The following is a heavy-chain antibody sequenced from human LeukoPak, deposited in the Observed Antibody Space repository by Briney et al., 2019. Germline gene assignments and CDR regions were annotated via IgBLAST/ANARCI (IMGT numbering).Heavy chain of an antibody. D-gene: IGHD5-12*01. CDR2: ISYDWSNK. CDR3: ARGSRAIVATKFARGRYMDV. CDR1: GFTFSSYA. J-gene: IGHJ6*03. V-gene: IGHV3-30*04. Sequence: GRSLRLSCAASGFTFSSYAMHWVRQAPGKGLEWVAAISYDWSNKYYADSVKGRFTISRDNSKNTLYLQMNSLRTEDTAVYYCARGSRAIVATKFARGRYMDVWGKGTTVTVSS.